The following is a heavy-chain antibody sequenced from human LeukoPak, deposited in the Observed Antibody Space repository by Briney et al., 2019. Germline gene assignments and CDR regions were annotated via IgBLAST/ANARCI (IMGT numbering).Heavy chain of an antibody. J-gene: IGHJ4*02. V-gene: IGHV3-33*01. D-gene: IGHD6-19*01. CDR3: ARASPVAGVDY. Sequence: PGGSLRLSCAASGFTFSSYDMHWVRQAPGKGLEWVAVMWYDRSNKYYADSVKGRFTISRDNSKNTLYLQMNSLRAEDTAVYYCARASPVAGVDYWGQGTLVTVSS. CDR2: MWYDRSNK. CDR1: GFTFSSYD.